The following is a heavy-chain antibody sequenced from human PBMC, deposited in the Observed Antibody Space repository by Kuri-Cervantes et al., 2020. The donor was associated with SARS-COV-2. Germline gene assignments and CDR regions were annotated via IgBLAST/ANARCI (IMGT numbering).Heavy chain of an antibody. CDR2: INPSGGST. J-gene: IGHJ6*03. CDR1: GGTFSSYA. CDR3: AREGIFGVVHQVPMRYYYMDV. Sequence: ASVKVSCKASGGTFSSYAISWVRQAPGQGLEWMGIINPSGGSTSYAQKFQGRVTMTRDTFTSTVYMELSSLRSEDTAVYYCAREGIFGVVHQVPMRYYYMDVWGKGTTVTVSS. D-gene: IGHD3-3*01. V-gene: IGHV1-46*01.